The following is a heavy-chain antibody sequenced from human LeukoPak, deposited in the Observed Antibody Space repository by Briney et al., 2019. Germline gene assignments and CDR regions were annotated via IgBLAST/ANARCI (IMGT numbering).Heavy chain of an antibody. Sequence: SGGSLRLSCAASRFTFSSYAMSRVRQAPGKGLEWVSGINDSGGRTYYADSVKGRFTISRDNSKNTLYLQMNSLRAEDTAVYYCAKDGGSYSFQHWGQGTLVTVSS. V-gene: IGHV3-23*01. CDR3: AKDGGSYSFQH. CDR2: INDSGGRT. CDR1: RFTFSSYA. J-gene: IGHJ1*01. D-gene: IGHD3-22*01.